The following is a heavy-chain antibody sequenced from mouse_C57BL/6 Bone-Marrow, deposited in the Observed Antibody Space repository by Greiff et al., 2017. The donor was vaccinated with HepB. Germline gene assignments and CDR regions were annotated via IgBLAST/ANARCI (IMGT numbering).Heavy chain of an antibody. CDR3: ANKGGYDAMDY. D-gene: IGHD1-3*01. CDR2: IDPSDSYT. J-gene: IGHJ4*01. CDR1: GYTFTSYW. Sequence: QVQLQQPGAELVRPGTSVKLSCKASGYTFTSYWMHWVKQRPGQGLEWIGVIDPSDSYTNYNQKFKGKATLNVDTSSSTAYMQLSSLTSEDSAVYYYANKGGYDAMDYWGQGTAVTVSS. V-gene: IGHV1-59*01.